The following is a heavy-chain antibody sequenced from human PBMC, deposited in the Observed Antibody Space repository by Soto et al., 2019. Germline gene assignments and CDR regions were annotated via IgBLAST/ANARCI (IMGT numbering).Heavy chain of an antibody. D-gene: IGHD5-18*01. CDR1: GGTFSSYT. CDR3: DRDTGLGAITGRTFDY. V-gene: IGHV1-69*02. Sequence: QVQLVQSGAEVKKPGSSVKVSCKASGGTFSSYTISWVRQAPGQGLEWMGRIIHILGIANYAQKFQGRVTITADNSTSTAYMEVSSLRSEDTAVYYCDRDTGLGAITGRTFDYWCQGTLVSVSS. J-gene: IGHJ4*02. CDR2: IIHILGIA.